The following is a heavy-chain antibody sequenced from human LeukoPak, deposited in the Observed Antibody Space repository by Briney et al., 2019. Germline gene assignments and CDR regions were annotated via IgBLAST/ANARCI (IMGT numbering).Heavy chain of an antibody. D-gene: IGHD3-22*01. Sequence: SVKVSCKASGGTFSSYAISWVRQAPGQGLEWMGGIIPIFGTANYAQKFQGRVTITADESTSTAYMELSSLRSEDTAVYYCASARYYYDSSGYSDDAFDIWGQGTMVTVSS. CDR1: GGTFSSYA. CDR3: ASARYYYDSSGYSDDAFDI. V-gene: IGHV1-69*13. J-gene: IGHJ3*02. CDR2: IIPIFGTA.